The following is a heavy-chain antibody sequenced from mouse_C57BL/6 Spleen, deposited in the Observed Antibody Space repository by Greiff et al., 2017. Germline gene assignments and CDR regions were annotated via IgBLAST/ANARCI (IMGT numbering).Heavy chain of an antibody. Sequence: VQLQQSGAELVRPGASVTLSCKASGYTFTDYEMHWVKQTPVHGLEWIGAIDPETGGTAYNQKFKGKAILTADKSSSTAYMELRSLTSEDSAVYYCTRSGGYPYFDYWGQGTTLTVSS. CDR1: GYTFTDYE. J-gene: IGHJ2*01. V-gene: IGHV1-15*01. CDR3: TRSGGYPYFDY. CDR2: IDPETGGT.